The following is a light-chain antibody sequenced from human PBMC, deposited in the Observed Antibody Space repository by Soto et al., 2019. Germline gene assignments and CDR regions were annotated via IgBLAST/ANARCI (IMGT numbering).Light chain of an antibody. CDR1: SSDIGAGYR. CDR3: QSFDKYLSAVV. CDR2: DNT. J-gene: IGLJ2*01. V-gene: IGLV1-40*01. Sequence: QSVLTQPPSVSGAPGERVTISCTGSSSDIGAGYRVRWYQQVPGTAPKLLIYDNTNLPSGVSVRFSGSKSGTSASLAISGLKAEDEADYYCQSFDKYLSAVVFGGGTKVTVL.